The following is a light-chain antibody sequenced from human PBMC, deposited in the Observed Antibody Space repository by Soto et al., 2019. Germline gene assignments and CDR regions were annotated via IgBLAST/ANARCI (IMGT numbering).Light chain of an antibody. CDR2: EVS. CDR3: SSSTSSSTLV. V-gene: IGLV2-14*01. Sequence: QSALTQPASVSGSPGQSITISCNGTSSDVGGYNYVSWYQQHPGKAPKLMIYEVSNRPSGVSNRFSGSKSGNTASLTISGLQAEDEADYYCSSSTSSSTLVFGGGTKLTVL. J-gene: IGLJ3*02. CDR1: SSDVGGYNY.